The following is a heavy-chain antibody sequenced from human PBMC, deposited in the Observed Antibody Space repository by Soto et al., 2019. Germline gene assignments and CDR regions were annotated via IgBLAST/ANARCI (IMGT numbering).Heavy chain of an antibody. Sequence: LRLSCAASGFTFSSYGMHWVRQAPGKGLEWVAVISYDGSNKYYADSVKGRFTISRDNSKNTLYLQMNSLRAEDTAVYYCAKDLERWLQLGYFDYWGQGTLVTVSS. V-gene: IGHV3-30*18. D-gene: IGHD5-12*01. J-gene: IGHJ4*02. CDR3: AKDLERWLQLGYFDY. CDR2: ISYDGSNK. CDR1: GFTFSSYG.